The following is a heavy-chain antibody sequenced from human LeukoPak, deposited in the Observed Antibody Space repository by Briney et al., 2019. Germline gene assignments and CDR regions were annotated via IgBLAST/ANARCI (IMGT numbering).Heavy chain of an antibody. D-gene: IGHD1-1*01. CDR1: GFTFSSYE. CDR2: ISSGGRSI. J-gene: IGHJ3*02. CDR3: ARDMEPDAFDI. Sequence: PGGSLRLSCAASGFTFSSYEMNWVRQAPGKGLEGVSYISSGGRSIYYADSVKGRFTISRDKAKNSLYLQMNSLRAEDTAVYYCARDMEPDAFDIWGQGTMVTVSS. V-gene: IGHV3-48*03.